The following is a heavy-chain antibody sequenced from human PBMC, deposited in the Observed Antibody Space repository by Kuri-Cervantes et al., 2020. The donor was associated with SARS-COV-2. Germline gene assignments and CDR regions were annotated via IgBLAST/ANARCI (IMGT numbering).Heavy chain of an antibody. D-gene: IGHD3-16*01. CDR3: ARERTFLGAFDI. Sequence: GGSLRLSCAASGFTFDDYAMHWVRQAPGKGLEWVSGISWNSGSIGYADSVKGRFTISRDNAKNSLYLQMNSLRAEDTALYYCARERTFLGAFDIWGQGTMVTVSS. CDR2: ISWNSGSI. CDR1: GFTFDDYA. V-gene: IGHV3-9*01. J-gene: IGHJ3*02.